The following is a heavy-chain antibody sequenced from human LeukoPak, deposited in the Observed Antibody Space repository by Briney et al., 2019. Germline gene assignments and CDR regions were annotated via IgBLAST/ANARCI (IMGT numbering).Heavy chain of an antibody. CDR1: GYTFTGYY. CDR3: ARGETTMIVVVFDAFDI. J-gene: IGHJ3*02. Sequence: VASVKVSCKASGYTFTGYYMHWVRQAPGRGLEWMGWINPNSGGTNYAQKFQGRVTMTRDTSISTAYMELSRLRSDDTAVYYCARGETTMIVVVFDAFDIWGQGTMVTVSS. D-gene: IGHD3-22*01. V-gene: IGHV1-2*02. CDR2: INPNSGGT.